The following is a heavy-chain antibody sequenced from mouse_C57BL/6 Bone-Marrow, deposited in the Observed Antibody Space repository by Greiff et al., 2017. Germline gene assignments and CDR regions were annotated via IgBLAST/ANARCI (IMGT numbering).Heavy chain of an antibody. J-gene: IGHJ4*01. Sequence: VQLQQPGAELVRPGSSVKLSCKASGYTFTSYWMHWVKQRPIQGLEWIGNIDPSDSETHYNQKFKDKATLTVDKSSSTAYMQLSSLTSEDSAVYYCARLRYYGSSYYAMDYWGQGTSVTVSS. CDR3: ARLRYYGSSYYAMDY. V-gene: IGHV1-52*01. D-gene: IGHD1-1*01. CDR2: IDPSDSET. CDR1: GYTFTSYW.